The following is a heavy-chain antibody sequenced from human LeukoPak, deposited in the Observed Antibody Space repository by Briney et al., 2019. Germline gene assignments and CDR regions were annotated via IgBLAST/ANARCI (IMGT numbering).Heavy chain of an antibody. CDR3: ATYYGAPAWGYFAY. CDR1: GGSISSSSYY. J-gene: IGHJ4*03. CDR2: IYYSGST. Sequence: SETLSLTCTVSGGSISSSSYYWGWIRQPPGKGLEWIGSIYYSGSTYYNPSLKSRVTISVDTSKNQFSLKLSSVTAADTAVYYCATYYGAPAWGYFAYGAKGPRFPVSS. V-gene: IGHV4-39*01. D-gene: IGHD4-17*01.